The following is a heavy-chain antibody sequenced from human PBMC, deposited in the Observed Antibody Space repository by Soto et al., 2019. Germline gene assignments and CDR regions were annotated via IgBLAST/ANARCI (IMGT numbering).Heavy chain of an antibody. CDR3: AADPGYSYGYHYYYGMDV. D-gene: IGHD5-18*01. CDR2: IVVGSGNT. J-gene: IGHJ6*02. Sequence: GASVKVSCKASGFTFTSSAVQWVRQARGQRLEWIGWIVVGSGNTNYAQKFQERVTITRDMSTSTAYMELSSLRSEDTAVYYCAADPGYSYGYHYYYGMDVWGQGTTVTV. V-gene: IGHV1-58*01. CDR1: GFTFTSSA.